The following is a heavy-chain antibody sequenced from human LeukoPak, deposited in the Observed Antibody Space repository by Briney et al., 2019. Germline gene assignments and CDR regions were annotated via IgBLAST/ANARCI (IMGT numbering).Heavy chain of an antibody. V-gene: IGHV3-30*02. D-gene: IGHD5-18*01. Sequence: GGSLRLSCAASGFTFSSYGMHWVRQAPGKGLEWVAFIRYDGSNKYYADSVKGRFTISRDNSKNTLYLQMNSLRAEDTAVYYCAKDAGYSYGTDYWGQGTLVSVSS. CDR3: AKDAGYSYGTDY. J-gene: IGHJ4*02. CDR1: GFTFSSYG. CDR2: IRYDGSNK.